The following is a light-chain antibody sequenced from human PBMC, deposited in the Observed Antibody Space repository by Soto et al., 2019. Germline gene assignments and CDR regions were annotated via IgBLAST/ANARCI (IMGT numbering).Light chain of an antibody. CDR2: GAS. J-gene: IGKJ1*01. V-gene: IGKV3-20*01. CDR3: QQYDKYST. CDR1: QSVSSSY. Sequence: EIVLTQSPGTLSLSPGERATLSCRASQSVSSSYLAWYQQKPGQAPRLLIYGASSRATGIPDRFSGSGSGTDFTLTISRLEPEDFATYFCQQYDKYSTFGHGTKVDVK.